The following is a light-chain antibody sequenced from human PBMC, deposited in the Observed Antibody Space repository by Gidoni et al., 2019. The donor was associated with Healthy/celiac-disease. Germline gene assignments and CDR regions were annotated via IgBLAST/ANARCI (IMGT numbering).Light chain of an antibody. V-gene: IGKV1-5*03. CDR2: EAS. J-gene: IGKJ3*01. CDR1: QSISSC. CDR3: QQYNSYLFT. Sequence: DIQITQYPSTLSASVGDRVTITCRASQSISSCLAWYQQKPGKAPKLLIYEASSLESGVPSRFSGSGPGTDFTLTISSLQPDDFATYYCQQYNSYLFTFGPXTKVDIK.